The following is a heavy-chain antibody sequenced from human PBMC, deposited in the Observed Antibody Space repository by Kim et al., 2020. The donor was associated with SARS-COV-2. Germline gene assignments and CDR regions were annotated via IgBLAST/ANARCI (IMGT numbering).Heavy chain of an antibody. CDR1: GFIFDDYA. J-gene: IGHJ4*02. CDR2: ISRDGGEI. D-gene: IGHD6-19*01. V-gene: IGHV3-43*02. CDR3: VRGQQWLIKN. Sequence: LSLTCAGSGFIFDDYAIQWVRQVPGKGLEWVSLISRDGGEIKYADSVEGRFTISRDNSKKSVYLQMKSLRSEDTALYYCVRGQQWLIKNWGQGTQVTVSS.